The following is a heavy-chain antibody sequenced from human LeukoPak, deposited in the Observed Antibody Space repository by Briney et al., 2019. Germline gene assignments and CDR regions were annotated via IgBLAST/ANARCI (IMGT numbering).Heavy chain of an antibody. Sequence: GGSLRLPCAASGSTFSSYAMSWVRQAPGKGLEWVSGISGSGDSTYSAGSVKGQFTISRDNSKNMLYLQMNSLRADDTAVYYCARDRRGEYYFDYWGQGTLVTVSS. CDR1: GSTFSSYA. J-gene: IGHJ4*02. V-gene: IGHV3-23*01. D-gene: IGHD3-10*01. CDR2: ISGSGDST. CDR3: ARDRRGEYYFDY.